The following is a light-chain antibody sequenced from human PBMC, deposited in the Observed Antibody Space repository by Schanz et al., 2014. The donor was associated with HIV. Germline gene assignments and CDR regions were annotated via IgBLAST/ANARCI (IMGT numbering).Light chain of an antibody. CDR1: AGSVSTTHF. V-gene: IGLV8-61*01. CDR3: ALYLGSGIWV. CDR2: STN. J-gene: IGLJ3*02. Sequence: QTVVTQEPSLSVSPGGKVTITCGLSAGSVSTTHFSAWYQQTPGQPPRTLIYSTNTRSSGVPDRFSGSILGNKAALTITGAQADDECDYYCALYLGSGIWVFGGGTKLTVL.